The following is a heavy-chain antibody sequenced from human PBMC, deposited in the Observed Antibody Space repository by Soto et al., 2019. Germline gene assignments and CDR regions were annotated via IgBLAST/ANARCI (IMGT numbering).Heavy chain of an antibody. CDR3: ARAMTTVTTIDY. J-gene: IGHJ4*02. CDR2: IYHSGST. D-gene: IGHD4-17*01. CDR1: GGSISSYY. V-gene: IGHV4-59*12. Sequence: PSETLSLTCTVSGGSISSYYWIWIRQPPGKGLEWIGYIYHSGSTYYNPSLKSRVTISVDRSKNQFSLKLSSVTAADTAVYYCARAMTTVTTIDYWGQGTLVTVSS.